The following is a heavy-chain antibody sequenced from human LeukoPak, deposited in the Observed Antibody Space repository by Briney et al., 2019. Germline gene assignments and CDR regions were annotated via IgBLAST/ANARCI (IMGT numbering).Heavy chain of an antibody. V-gene: IGHV1-2*06. CDR2: INPNSGGT. D-gene: IGHD3-22*01. J-gene: IGHJ4*02. Sequence: ASVKVSCKASGYTFTGYYMRWVRQAPGQGLEWMGRINPNSGGTNYAQKFQGRVTMTRDTSISTAYMELSRLRSDDTAVCYCARKYYDSSGYYYYPFDYWGQGTLVTVSS. CDR1: GYTFTGYY. CDR3: ARKYYDSSGYYYYPFDY.